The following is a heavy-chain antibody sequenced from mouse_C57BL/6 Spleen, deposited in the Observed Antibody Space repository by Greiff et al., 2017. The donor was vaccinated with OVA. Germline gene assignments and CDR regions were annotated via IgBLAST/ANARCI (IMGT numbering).Heavy chain of an antibody. Sequence: EVQLMESGGGLVQPGGSLKLSCAASGFTFSDYYMYWVRQTPEKRLEWVAYISNGGGSTYYPDTVKGRFTISRDNAKNTLYLQMSRLKSEDTAMYYCARDGGGYFDVWGTGTTVTVSS. CDR1: GFTFSDYY. CDR2: ISNGGGST. D-gene: IGHD2-3*01. J-gene: IGHJ1*03. V-gene: IGHV5-12*01. CDR3: ARDGGGYFDV.